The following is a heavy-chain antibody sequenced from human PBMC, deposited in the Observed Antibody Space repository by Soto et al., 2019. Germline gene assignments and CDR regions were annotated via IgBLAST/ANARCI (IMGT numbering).Heavy chain of an antibody. J-gene: IGHJ5*02. V-gene: IGHV5-10-1*01. Sequence: GESLKISCKGSGYSFTSYWISWVRQMPGKGLEWMGRIDPSDSYTNYSPSFQGHVTISADKSISTAYLQWSSLKASDTAMYYCARSPTAMVTVVTYNWFDPWGQGTLVTVSS. CDR1: GYSFTSYW. CDR3: ARSPTAMVTVVTYNWFDP. D-gene: IGHD5-18*01. CDR2: IDPSDSYT.